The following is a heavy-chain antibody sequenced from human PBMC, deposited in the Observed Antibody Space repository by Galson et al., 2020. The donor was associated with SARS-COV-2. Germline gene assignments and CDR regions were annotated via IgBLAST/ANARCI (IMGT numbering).Heavy chain of an antibody. CDR1: GFTFSSYA. CDR2: ISYDGSNK. CDR3: ARDGVGGYGGYFDY. D-gene: IGHD5-12*01. V-gene: IGHV3-30-3*01. J-gene: IGHJ4*02. Sequence: GGSLRLSCAASGFTFSSYAMHWVRQAPGKGLEWVAVISYDGSNKYYADSVKGRFTISRDNSKNTLYVQMNSLRAEDTAVYYCARDGVGGYGGYFDYWGQGTLVTVSS.